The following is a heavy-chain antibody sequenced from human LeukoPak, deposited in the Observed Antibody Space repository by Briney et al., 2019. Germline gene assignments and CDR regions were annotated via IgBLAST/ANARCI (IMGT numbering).Heavy chain of an antibody. Sequence: GGSLRLSCAASGLTFDDYAMHWVRQAPGKGLEWVSGISWNSGSIGYADSVKGRFTISRDNAKNSLYLQMNSLRAEDTALYYCAKDMSGGKGFDYWGQGTLVTVSS. J-gene: IGHJ4*02. CDR1: GLTFDDYA. D-gene: IGHD4-23*01. V-gene: IGHV3-9*01. CDR3: AKDMSGGKGFDY. CDR2: ISWNSGSI.